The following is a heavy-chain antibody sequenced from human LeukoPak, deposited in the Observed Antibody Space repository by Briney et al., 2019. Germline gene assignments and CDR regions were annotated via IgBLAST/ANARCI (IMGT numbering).Heavy chain of an antibody. CDR1: GYTFTSYD. J-gene: IGHJ3*02. V-gene: IGHV1-8*01. Sequence: ASVKVSYKASGYTFTSYDINWVRQATGQGLEWMGWMNPNSGNTGYAQKFQARVSMTRNTSINTAYMELSSLRSEDTAVYYCTRGLVVLSATSWAFDIWGYGTMVTVSS. CDR2: MNPNSGNT. CDR3: TRGLVVLSATSWAFDI. D-gene: IGHD2-15*01.